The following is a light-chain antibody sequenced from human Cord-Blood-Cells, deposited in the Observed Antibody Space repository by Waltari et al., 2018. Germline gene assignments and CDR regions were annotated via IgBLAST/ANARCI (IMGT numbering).Light chain of an antibody. Sequence: QSALTQPASVSGSPGQSITISCTGTSSDVGSYNLVSWYQQHPGKAPKLMIYEVSKRPSGFSNRFSGSKSGNTASLTISGLQAEDEADYYCCSYAGSSTNYVFGTRTKVTVL. CDR2: EVS. V-gene: IGLV2-23*02. CDR3: CSYAGSSTNYV. CDR1: SSDVGSYNL. J-gene: IGLJ1*01.